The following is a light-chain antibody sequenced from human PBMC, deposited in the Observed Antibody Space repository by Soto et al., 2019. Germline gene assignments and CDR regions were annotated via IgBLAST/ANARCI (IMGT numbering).Light chain of an antibody. CDR3: SSYTSIIAVV. J-gene: IGLJ2*01. V-gene: IGLV2-14*03. Sequence: QSALTQPASVSGSPGQSITISCTGNSSDIGPYNYVSWYQQHPGKAPKLLIYDVTNRPSGVSDRFSGSKSGRTASLTISGLQAEDDADYYCSSYTSIIAVVFGGGTQLTVL. CDR1: SSDIGPYNY. CDR2: DVT.